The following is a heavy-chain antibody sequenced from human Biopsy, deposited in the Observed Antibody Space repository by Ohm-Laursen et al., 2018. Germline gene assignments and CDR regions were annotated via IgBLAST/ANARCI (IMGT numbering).Heavy chain of an antibody. CDR2: VYYSGTT. CDR1: GGSVSDSFHF. J-gene: IGHJ6*02. V-gene: IGHV4-61*01. Sequence: SDTLSLTRTVSGGSVSDSFHFWSWIRQPPGKGLEWIGDVYYSGTTNYNPSLKSRLTISVDTSKNQFSLNLNSVTAADTAVYFCARDVKRYCSGTSCYSGYFGMDVWGQGTTVTVS. D-gene: IGHD2-2*01. CDR3: ARDVKRYCSGTSCYSGYFGMDV.